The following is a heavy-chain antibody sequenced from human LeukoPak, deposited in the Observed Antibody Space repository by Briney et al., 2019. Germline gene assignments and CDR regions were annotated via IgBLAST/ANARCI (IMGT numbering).Heavy chain of an antibody. Sequence: KPSETLSLTCTVSGGSISTSNYYWGWIRQPPGKGLEWIGNIFYSGSTYYSPSLRSRVTISLDTSRNQFSLKLNSVTAADTAVYYCARVPGTKDHNWFDPWGQGTLVTVSS. CDR1: GGSISTSNYY. V-gene: IGHV4-39*07. J-gene: IGHJ5*02. CDR3: ARVPGTKDHNWFDP. D-gene: IGHD1-7*01. CDR2: IFYSGST.